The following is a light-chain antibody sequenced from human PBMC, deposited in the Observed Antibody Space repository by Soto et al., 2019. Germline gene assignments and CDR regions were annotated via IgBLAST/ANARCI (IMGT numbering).Light chain of an antibody. CDR3: QQCGSSPWT. CDR1: QSVSSSY. J-gene: IGKJ1*01. CDR2: GAS. V-gene: IGKV3-20*01. Sequence: EIVLTQSPGTLSLSPGERATLSCRASQSVSSSYLAWYQQKPGQAPRLLIYGASSRATGIPDRFSGSGSGTDFTLTISRLEPEDFAVDYCQQCGSSPWTFGQGTKVEIK.